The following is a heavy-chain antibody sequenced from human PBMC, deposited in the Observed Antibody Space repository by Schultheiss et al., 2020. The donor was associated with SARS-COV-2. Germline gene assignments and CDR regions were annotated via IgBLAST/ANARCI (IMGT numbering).Heavy chain of an antibody. Sequence: GGSLRLSCAASGFTFSSYAMSWVRQAPGKGLEWVSAISGSGGSTYYADSVKGRFTISIDNSKNTLYLQMNSLRAEDTAVYYCAKGEDSIVVVPAAHFDYWGQGTLVTVSS. J-gene: IGHJ4*02. V-gene: IGHV3-23*01. D-gene: IGHD2-2*01. CDR3: AKGEDSIVVVPAAHFDY. CDR2: ISGSGGST. CDR1: GFTFSSYA.